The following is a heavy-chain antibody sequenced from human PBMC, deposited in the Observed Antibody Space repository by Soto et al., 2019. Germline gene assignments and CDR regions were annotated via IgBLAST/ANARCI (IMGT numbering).Heavy chain of an antibody. Sequence: GGSLRLSCAASGFTFSSYAMSWVRQAPGKGLEWVSAISGSGGSTYYADSVKGRFTISRDNSKNTLYLQMNSLRAEDTAVYYCAAQLGYCTNGVCYTGVFRYYYYYMDVWGKGTTVTVSS. J-gene: IGHJ6*03. CDR3: AAQLGYCTNGVCYTGVFRYYYYYMDV. CDR2: ISGSGGST. V-gene: IGHV3-23*01. CDR1: GFTFSSYA. D-gene: IGHD2-8*01.